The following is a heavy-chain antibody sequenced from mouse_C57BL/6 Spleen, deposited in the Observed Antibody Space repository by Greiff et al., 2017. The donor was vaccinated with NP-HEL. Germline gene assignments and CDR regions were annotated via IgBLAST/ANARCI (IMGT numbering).Heavy chain of an antibody. Sequence: VKLVESGPGLVQPSQSLSITCTVSGFSLTSYGVHWVRQSPGKGLEWLGVIWSGGSTDYNAAFISRLSISKDNSKSQVFFKMNSLQADDTAIYYCARRGYYGSSYDPYAMDYWGQGTSVTVSS. J-gene: IGHJ4*01. D-gene: IGHD1-1*01. CDR3: ARRGYYGSSYDPYAMDY. CDR2: IWSGGST. CDR1: GFSLTSYG. V-gene: IGHV2-2*01.